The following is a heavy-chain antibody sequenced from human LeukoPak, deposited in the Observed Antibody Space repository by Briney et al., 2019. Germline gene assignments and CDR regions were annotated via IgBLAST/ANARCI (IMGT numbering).Heavy chain of an antibody. CDR3: ARVGEEWELSDAFDI. V-gene: IGHV1-2*02. Sequence: GASVKVSCKASGYTFTGYFMHWVRQAPGQGLEWMGWINPNSGGTNYAQKFQGRVTMTGDTSISTAYMELSRLRSDDTAVYYCARVGEEWELSDAFDIWGQGTMVTVSS. J-gene: IGHJ3*02. D-gene: IGHD1-26*01. CDR2: INPNSGGT. CDR1: GYTFTGYF.